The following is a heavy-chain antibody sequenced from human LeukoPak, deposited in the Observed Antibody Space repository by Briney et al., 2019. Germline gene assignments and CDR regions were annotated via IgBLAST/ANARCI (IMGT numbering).Heavy chain of an antibody. Sequence: PSQTLSLTCVISGDSVSSNSGAWHWIRQSPSRGLEWLGRTYYRSTWYNDYAVSVRGRITVNPDTSKNQFSLHLNSVTPEDTAVYYCARRLTQYDCFDPWGQGILVTVSS. CDR3: ARRLTQYDCFDP. J-gene: IGHJ5*02. V-gene: IGHV6-1*01. CDR2: TYYRSTWYN. D-gene: IGHD2-2*01. CDR1: GDSVSSNSGA.